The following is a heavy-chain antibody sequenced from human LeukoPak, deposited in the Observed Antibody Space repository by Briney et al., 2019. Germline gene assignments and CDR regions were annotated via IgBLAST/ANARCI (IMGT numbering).Heavy chain of an antibody. V-gene: IGHV3-7*03. CDR2: INSDGSEG. CDR1: GFTFSSYW. D-gene: IGHD6-6*01. J-gene: IGHJ3*01. Sequence: GGSLRLSCVASGFTFSSYWMSWSRQAPGKGLEWVASINSDGSEGYYADVVKGRFTISRDNAKNSLYLQINSLRAEDTAVYYCARSPYSSSSSVWGQGTMVTVSS. CDR3: ARSPYSSSSSV.